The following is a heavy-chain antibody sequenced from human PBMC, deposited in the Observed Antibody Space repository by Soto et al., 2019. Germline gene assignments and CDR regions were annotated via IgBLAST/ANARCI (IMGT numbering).Heavy chain of an antibody. CDR3: ARGMTTVTTLDY. CDR2: IYHSGST. CDR1: GGSISSGGYY. V-gene: IGHV4-30-2*01. Sequence: TLSLTCTVSGGSISSGGYYWSWIRQPPGKGLEWIGYIYHSGSTYYNPSLKSRVTISVDRSKNQFSLKLSSVTAADTAVYYCARGMTTVTTLDYWGQGTLVTVS. D-gene: IGHD4-4*01. J-gene: IGHJ4*02.